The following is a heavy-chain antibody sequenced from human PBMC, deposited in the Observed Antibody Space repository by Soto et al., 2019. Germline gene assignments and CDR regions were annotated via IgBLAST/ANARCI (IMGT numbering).Heavy chain of an antibody. Sequence: QVQLVQSGAEVKKPGSSVKVSCKASGGTFSSYTISWVRQAPGQGLEWMGRIIPILGIANYAQKFQGRGTITADKSTSTAYIELSSLRSEDTAVYYCARDSSSGWFGEDYWGQGTLVTVSS. V-gene: IGHV1-69*08. D-gene: IGHD6-19*01. J-gene: IGHJ4*02. CDR1: GGTFSSYT. CDR3: ARDSSSGWFGEDY. CDR2: IIPILGIA.